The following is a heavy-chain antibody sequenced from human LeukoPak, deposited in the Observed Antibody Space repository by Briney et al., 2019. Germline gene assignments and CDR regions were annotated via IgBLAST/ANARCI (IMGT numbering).Heavy chain of an antibody. D-gene: IGHD2-2*01. Sequence: ASVKVSCKASGYTFTSYAMHWVRQAPGQRLGWMGWINAGNGNTKYSQEFQGRVTITRDTSASTAYMELSSLRSEDMAVYYCARAYCSSTSCYVTPYDYWGQGTLVTVSS. CDR1: GYTFTSYA. CDR3: ARAYCSSTSCYVTPYDY. CDR2: INAGNGNT. V-gene: IGHV1-3*03. J-gene: IGHJ4*02.